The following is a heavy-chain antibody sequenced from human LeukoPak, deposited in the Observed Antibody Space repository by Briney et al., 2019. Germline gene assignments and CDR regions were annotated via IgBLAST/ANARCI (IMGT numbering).Heavy chain of an antibody. V-gene: IGHV3-30*18. D-gene: IGHD4-23*01. J-gene: IGHJ6*02. CDR2: ISYDGSNK. CDR3: AKDLDMEGVTTVVIPDYYYYYGMGV. Sequence: GGSLRLSCAASGFTFSSYGMHWVRQAPGKGLEWVAVISYDGSNKYYADSVKGRFTISRDNSKNTLYLQMNSLRAEDTAVYYCAKDLDMEGVTTVVIPDYYYYYGMGVWGQGTTVTVSS. CDR1: GFTFSSYG.